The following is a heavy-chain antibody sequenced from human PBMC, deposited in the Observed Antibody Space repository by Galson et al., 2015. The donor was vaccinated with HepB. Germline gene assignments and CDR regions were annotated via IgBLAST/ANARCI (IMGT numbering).Heavy chain of an antibody. CDR1: GYAFTSYA. Sequence: SVKVSCKASGYAFTSYAMHWVRQAPGQRLEWMGWINAGNGNTKYSQKFQGRVTITRDTSASTAYMELSSLRSEDTAVYYCARVWFGEWFDPWGQGTLVTVSS. V-gene: IGHV1-3*01. CDR2: INAGNGNT. D-gene: IGHD3-10*01. CDR3: ARVWFGEWFDP. J-gene: IGHJ5*02.